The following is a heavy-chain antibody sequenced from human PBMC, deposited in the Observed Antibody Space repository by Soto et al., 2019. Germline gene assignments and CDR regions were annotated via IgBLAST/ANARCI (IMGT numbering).Heavy chain of an antibody. D-gene: IGHD3-9*01. CDR1: GFTFSSYA. Sequence: GGSLRLSCSASGFTFSSYAMHWVRQAPGKGLEYVSAISSNGGSTYYADSVKGRFTISRDNSKNTLYLQMSSLRAEDTAVYYCVKGPEDILTGYPHFEMDVWGQGTTVTVSS. CDR2: ISSNGGST. CDR3: VKGPEDILTGYPHFEMDV. J-gene: IGHJ6*02. V-gene: IGHV3-64D*08.